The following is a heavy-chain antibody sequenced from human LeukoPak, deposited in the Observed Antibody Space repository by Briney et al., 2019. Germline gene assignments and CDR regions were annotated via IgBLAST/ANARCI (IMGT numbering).Heavy chain of an antibody. CDR1: GFTFSSYE. D-gene: IGHD3-3*01. CDR2: ISSSGSTI. V-gene: IGHV3-48*03. CDR3: ARDASDYWFFDL. J-gene: IGHJ2*01. Sequence: GGSLRLACAASGFTFSSYEMNWVRQAPGKGLEWVSYISSSGSTIYYADSLKGRFTISRDNAKNSLYLQMNSLRAEDTALYYCARDASDYWFFDLWGRGTLVTVS.